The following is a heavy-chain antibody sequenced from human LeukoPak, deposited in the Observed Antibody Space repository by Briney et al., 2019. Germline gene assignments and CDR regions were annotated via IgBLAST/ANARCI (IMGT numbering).Heavy chain of an antibody. D-gene: IGHD3-10*01. CDR1: GGTFSSYA. V-gene: IGHV1-69*13. CDR2: IIPIFGTA. J-gene: IGHJ4*02. Sequence: SVKVSCKASGGTFSSYAISWVRQAPGQGLEWMGGIIPIFGTANYAQKFQGRVTITADESTSTAYMELSSLRSEDTAVYYCARELSHNYGSGSYYNWGQGTLVTVSS. CDR3: ARELSHNYGSGSYYN.